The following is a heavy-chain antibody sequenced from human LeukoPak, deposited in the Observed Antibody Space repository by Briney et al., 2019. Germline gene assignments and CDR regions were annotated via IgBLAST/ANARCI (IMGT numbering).Heavy chain of an antibody. V-gene: IGHV4-39*07. J-gene: IGHJ1*01. CDR2: IYYSGST. CDR1: GGSISSSSYY. CDR3: ARGGAARLHFQN. Sequence: PSETLSLTCTVSGGSISSSSYYWGWIRQPPGKGLEWIGSIYYSGSTYYNPYLKSRVTISVDTSKNQFSLNLNSVTAADTAVYYCARGGAARLHFQNWGQGTLVTVSS. D-gene: IGHD6-6*01.